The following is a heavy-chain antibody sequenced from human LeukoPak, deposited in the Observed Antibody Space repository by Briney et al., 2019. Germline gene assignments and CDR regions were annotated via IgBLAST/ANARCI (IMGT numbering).Heavy chain of an antibody. Sequence: ASVKVSCKASGYTFTSYGISWVRQAPGQRLEWMGWINAGNGNTKYSQKFQGRVTITRDTSASTAYMELSSLRSEDTAVYYCARDAYRGITMIVVHYYFDYWGQGTLVTVSS. CDR2: INAGNGNT. D-gene: IGHD3-22*01. CDR3: ARDAYRGITMIVVHYYFDY. J-gene: IGHJ4*02. CDR1: GYTFTSYG. V-gene: IGHV1-3*01.